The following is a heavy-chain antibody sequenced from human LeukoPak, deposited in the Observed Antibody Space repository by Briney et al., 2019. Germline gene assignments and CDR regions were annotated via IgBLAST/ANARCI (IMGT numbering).Heavy chain of an antibody. CDR3: ARARDPVGLAFDI. D-gene: IGHD4-23*01. CDR2: IFYSGST. Sequence: PSETLSLTCTVSSGSISTSNYYWGWVRQPPGKALEWIGNIFYSGSTYYSPSLKSRVTISLDTSRNQFSLKLNSVTAADTAVYYCARARDPVGLAFDIWGQGTMVTVSS. J-gene: IGHJ3*02. CDR1: SGSISTSNYY. V-gene: IGHV4-39*07.